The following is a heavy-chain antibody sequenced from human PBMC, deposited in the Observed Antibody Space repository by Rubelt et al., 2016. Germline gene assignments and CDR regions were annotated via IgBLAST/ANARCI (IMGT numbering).Heavy chain of an antibody. CDR2: ISTDIGNT. Sequence: QVQLVQSGAEVKKTGASVKVSCKGSGYTFRSYAMNWVRQAPGQGLEWMGWISTDIGNTTYAQGFTGRFVFSLDTSVSTAYLQISSLQAEDTAVYYCARVRRYYDDAFDIWGQGTMVTVSS. D-gene: IGHD3-22*01. V-gene: IGHV7-4-1*02. CDR3: ARVRRYYDDAFDI. J-gene: IGHJ3*02. CDR1: GYTFRSYA.